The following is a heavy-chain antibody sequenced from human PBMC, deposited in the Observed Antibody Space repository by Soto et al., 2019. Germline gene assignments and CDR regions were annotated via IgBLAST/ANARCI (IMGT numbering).Heavy chain of an antibody. V-gene: IGHV1-2*02. D-gene: IGHD2-21*01. CDR3: ARPKYGETYFDS. J-gene: IGHJ4*02. CDR2: INPYSGGT. Sequence: ASMQVSCKASGYTFTDHYIHWLRQAPGQSLEWMGWINPYSGGTHFARKFQDRVTMARDTSVSTAYMELSSLKSDDTAVYYCARPKYGETYFDSWGQGTVVTVSS. CDR1: GYTFTDHY.